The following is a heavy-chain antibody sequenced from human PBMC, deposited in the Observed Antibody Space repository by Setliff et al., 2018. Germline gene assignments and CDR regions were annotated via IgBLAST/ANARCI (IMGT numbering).Heavy chain of an antibody. CDR2: IIPILGIA. D-gene: IGHD6-19*01. CDR3: ARGLHSSGWYWAFDY. J-gene: IGHJ4*02. Sequence: GASVKVSCKASGGTFSSYAISWVRQAPGQGLEWMGGIIPILGIANYAQKFQGRVTITADESTSTAYMGLSSLRSEDTAVYYCARGLHSSGWYWAFDYWGQGTLVTVSS. V-gene: IGHV1-69*10. CDR1: GGTFSSYA.